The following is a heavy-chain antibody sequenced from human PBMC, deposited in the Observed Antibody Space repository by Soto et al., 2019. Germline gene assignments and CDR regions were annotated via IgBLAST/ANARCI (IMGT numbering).Heavy chain of an antibody. CDR1: GFTFSSYS. CDR3: AREKQQLEFNWFDP. J-gene: IGHJ5*02. Sequence: GGSLRLSCAASGFTFSSYSMNWVRQAPGKGLEWVSSISSSSSYIYYADSVKGRFTISRDNAKNSLYLQMNSLRAEDTAVYYCAREKQQLEFNWFDPWGQGALVTVS. V-gene: IGHV3-21*01. CDR2: ISSSSSYI. D-gene: IGHD6-13*01.